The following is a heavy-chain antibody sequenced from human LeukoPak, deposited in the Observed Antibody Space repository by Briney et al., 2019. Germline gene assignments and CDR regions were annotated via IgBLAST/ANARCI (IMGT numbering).Heavy chain of an antibody. CDR1: GFTFSSYG. CDR2: IRYDGSNK. CDR3: ARVATSWSSRADVSLYYYYYMDV. D-gene: IGHD2-15*01. V-gene: IGHV3-30*02. Sequence: PGGSLRLSCAASGFTFSSYGMHWVRQAPGKGLEWVAFIRYDGSNKYYADSVKGRFTISRDNSKNTLYLQMNSLRAEDTAVYYCARVATSWSSRADVSLYYYYYMDVWGKGTTVTVSS. J-gene: IGHJ6*03.